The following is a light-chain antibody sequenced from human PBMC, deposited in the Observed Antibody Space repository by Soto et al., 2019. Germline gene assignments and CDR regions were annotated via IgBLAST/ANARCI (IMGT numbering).Light chain of an antibody. Sequence: EILLTQSPGTLSLSPGERATLSCRASQSVTSTYFAWYQQKPGQAPRLLIYAASRRATGIPGRFSGSGSGTDVTLTSSRLEPEDLAVYYCQHYGKSPRTFGQGTKVEI. V-gene: IGKV3-20*01. CDR3: QHYGKSPRT. CDR1: QSVTSTY. J-gene: IGKJ1*01. CDR2: AAS.